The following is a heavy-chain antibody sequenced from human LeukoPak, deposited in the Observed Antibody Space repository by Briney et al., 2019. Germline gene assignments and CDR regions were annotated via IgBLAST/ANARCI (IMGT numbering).Heavy chain of an antibody. V-gene: IGHV1-69*05. Sequence: SVKVSCKASGGTFSSYAISWVRQAPGQGLEWMGGIIPIFGTANYAQKFQGRVTITTDESTSTAYMQLSSLRSEDTAVYYCASQPYYYDSSGYSRAEDYWGQGTLVTVSS. CDR1: GGTFSSYA. CDR3: ASQPYYYDSSGYSRAEDY. J-gene: IGHJ4*02. CDR2: IIPIFGTA. D-gene: IGHD3-22*01.